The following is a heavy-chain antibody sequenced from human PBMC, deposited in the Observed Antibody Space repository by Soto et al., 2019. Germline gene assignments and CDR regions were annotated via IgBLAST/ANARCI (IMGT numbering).Heavy chain of an antibody. J-gene: IGHJ6*03. Sequence: ASVKVSCKASGYTFTSYDINWVRQAIGQGLEWMGWMNPNSGNTGYAQKLQGRVTMTRNTSISTAYMELSSLRSEDTAVYYCARVGVGVAPIWGTYQRNYYYMDVWGKGTTVTVSS. CDR3: ARVGVGVAPIWGTYQRNYYYMDV. CDR1: GYTFTSYD. D-gene: IGHD5-12*01. V-gene: IGHV1-8*01. CDR2: MNPNSGNT.